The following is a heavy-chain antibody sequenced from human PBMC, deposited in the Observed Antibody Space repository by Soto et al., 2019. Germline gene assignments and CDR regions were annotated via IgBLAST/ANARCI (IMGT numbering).Heavy chain of an antibody. V-gene: IGHV3-21*01. CDR3: ARAVWNDDYGMDV. J-gene: IGHJ6*02. CDR1: GFTFSSYS. Sequence: EVQLVESGGGLVKPGGSLRLSCAASGFTFSSYSVNWVRQAPGKGLEWVSSISSSSSYIYYADSVKGRFTISRDNAKNSLYLQMNSLRAEDTAVYYCARAVWNDDYGMDVWGQGTTVTVSS. D-gene: IGHD1-1*01. CDR2: ISSSSSYI.